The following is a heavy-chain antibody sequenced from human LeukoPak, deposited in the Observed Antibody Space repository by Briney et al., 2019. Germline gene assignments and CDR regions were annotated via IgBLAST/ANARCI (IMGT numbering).Heavy chain of an antibody. CDR1: GFTFGDYA. CDR2: FRSKTYSGTT. D-gene: IGHD3-3*01. J-gene: IGHJ4*02. Sequence: GGSLRLSCTTSGFTFGDYAMTWVRQAPGKGLEWVGFFRSKTYSGTTQYAASVKARFTISRDDSKSIAYLQMNSLRTEDTAVYYCARAPPYDFWSGYYYFDKWGQGTLVTVSS. CDR3: ARAPPYDFWSGYYYFDK. V-gene: IGHV3-49*04.